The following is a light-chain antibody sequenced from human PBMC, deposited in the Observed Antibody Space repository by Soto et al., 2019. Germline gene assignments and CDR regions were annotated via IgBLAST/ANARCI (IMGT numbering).Light chain of an antibody. V-gene: IGLV2-23*02. J-gene: IGLJ3*02. CDR1: SSDVGSYNL. Sequence: QSALTQPASVSGSPGQSITISCTGTSSDVGSYNLVSWYQQHPGKAPKLMIYEVSKRPSGVSNRFSGSKSGNTASLTISGLQAVDEADYYCCSYAGSSTAFGGGTKVTV. CDR3: CSYAGSSTA. CDR2: EVS.